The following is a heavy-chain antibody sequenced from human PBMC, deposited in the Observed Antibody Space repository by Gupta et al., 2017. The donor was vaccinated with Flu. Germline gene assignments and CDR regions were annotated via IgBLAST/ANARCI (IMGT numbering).Heavy chain of an antibody. J-gene: IGHJ6*04. Sequence: VHWVRQAPGKGLEWVAGISYDGGNEHYADPVKGRFTISRDNSKNTLYLQMNSLRPDDTGTYYCAKMAVAATPPYYRMDVWGKGTTVTVSS. D-gene: IGHD6-19*01. CDR3: AKMAVAATPPYYRMDV. V-gene: IGHV3-30-3*02. CDR2: ISYDGGNE.